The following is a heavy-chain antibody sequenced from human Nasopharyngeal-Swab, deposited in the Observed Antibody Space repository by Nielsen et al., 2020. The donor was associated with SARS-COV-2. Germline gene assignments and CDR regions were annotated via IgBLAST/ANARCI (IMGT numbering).Heavy chain of an antibody. CDR3: VRGGLQHAFDL. Sequence: GESLKISCVASGVIFSKYWMHWVRQAPGKGLVWVSRVNEDGSRTDYADSVRGRFTISRDNARNTLYLQMNSLRVEDTAVYYCVRGGLQHAFDLWGQGTIVTVSS. CDR2: VNEDGSRT. CDR1: GVIFSKYW. D-gene: IGHD1-1*01. V-gene: IGHV3-74*01. J-gene: IGHJ3*01.